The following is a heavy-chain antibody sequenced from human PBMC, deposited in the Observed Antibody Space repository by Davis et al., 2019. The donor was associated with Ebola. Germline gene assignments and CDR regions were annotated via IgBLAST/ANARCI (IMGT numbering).Heavy chain of an antibody. V-gene: IGHV1-69*10. Sequence: SVTVSCKASGGTFSRYAISWVRPAPGQGLEWMGGIIPILGIANYAQKFQGRVTITADKSTSTAYMELSSLRSEDKAVYYCARGTGTLDDYWGQGTLVTVSS. CDR3: ARGTGTLDDY. CDR1: GGTFSRYA. D-gene: IGHD4-11*01. J-gene: IGHJ4*02. CDR2: IIPILGIA.